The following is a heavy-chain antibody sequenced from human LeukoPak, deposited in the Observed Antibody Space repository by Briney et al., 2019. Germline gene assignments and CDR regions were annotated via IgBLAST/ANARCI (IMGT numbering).Heavy chain of an antibody. CDR2: IYYSGST. Sequence: SETLSLTCAVYGGSFSGYYWGWIRQPPGKGLEWIGSIYYSGSTYYNPSLKSRVTISVDTSKNQFSLKLSSVTAADTAVYYCARRNSGWDDAFDIWGQGTMVTVSS. D-gene: IGHD5-12*01. CDR3: ARRNSGWDDAFDI. J-gene: IGHJ3*02. V-gene: IGHV4-39*01. CDR1: GGSFSGYY.